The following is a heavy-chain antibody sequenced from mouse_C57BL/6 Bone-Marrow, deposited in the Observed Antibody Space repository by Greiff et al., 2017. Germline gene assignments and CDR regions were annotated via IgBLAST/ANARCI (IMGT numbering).Heavy chain of an antibody. CDR1: GFTFSDYG. CDR3: ARRLRGDAMDY. D-gene: IGHD3-2*02. V-gene: IGHV5-17*01. Sequence: EVNVVESGGGLVKPGGSLKLSCAASGFTFSDYGMHWVRQAPEKGLEWVAYISSGSSTIYYADTVKGRFTISRDNAKNTLFLQMTSLRSEDTAMYYCARRLRGDAMDYWGQGTSVTVSS. CDR2: ISSGSSTI. J-gene: IGHJ4*01.